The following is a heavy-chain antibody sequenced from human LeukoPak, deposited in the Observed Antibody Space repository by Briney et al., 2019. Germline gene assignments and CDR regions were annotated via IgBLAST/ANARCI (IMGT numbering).Heavy chain of an antibody. CDR1: GFTFSSYG. V-gene: IGHV3-33*06. CDR3: AKGPQRFPTYYYDCSDEDFDY. Sequence: GGSLRLSCAASGFTFSSYGMHWVRQAPGKGLEWVAVIWYDGSNKYYADSVKGRFTISRDNSKNTLYLQMNSLRAEDTAVYYCAKGPQRFPTYYYDCSDEDFDYWGQGTLVTVSS. J-gene: IGHJ4*02. CDR2: IWYDGSNK. D-gene: IGHD3-22*01.